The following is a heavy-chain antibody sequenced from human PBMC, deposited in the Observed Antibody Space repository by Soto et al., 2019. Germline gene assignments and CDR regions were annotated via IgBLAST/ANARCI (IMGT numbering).Heavy chain of an antibody. J-gene: IGHJ4*02. CDR2: IIPIFGTA. V-gene: IGHV1-69*13. Sequence: SVKVSCKASGGTFSSYAISWVRQAPGQGLEWMGGIIPIFGTANYAQKFQGRVTITADGSTSTAYMELSSLRSEDTAVYYCARARLINYYDSSGHGLDYWGQGTLVTVSS. D-gene: IGHD3-22*01. CDR1: GGTFSSYA. CDR3: ARARLINYYDSSGHGLDY.